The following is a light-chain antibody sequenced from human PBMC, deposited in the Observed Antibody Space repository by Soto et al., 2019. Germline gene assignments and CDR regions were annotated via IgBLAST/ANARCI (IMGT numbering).Light chain of an antibody. CDR3: QQSYSTLTWT. Sequence: DVQMIQSPSTLSASVGDRVTITCRASQSISRYLNWYQQKPGKAPKLLIYAASSLQSGVPSRFSGSGSGTDFTLTISSLQPEDFATYYCQQSYSTLTWTFGQGTKVDIK. CDR2: AAS. J-gene: IGKJ1*01. CDR1: QSISRY. V-gene: IGKV1-39*01.